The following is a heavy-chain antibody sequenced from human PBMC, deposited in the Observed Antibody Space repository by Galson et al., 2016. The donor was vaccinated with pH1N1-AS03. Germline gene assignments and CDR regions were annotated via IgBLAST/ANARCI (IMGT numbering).Heavy chain of an antibody. CDR2: IYYSGST. V-gene: IGHV4-30-4*01. J-gene: IGHJ6*02. Sequence: LSLTCTVSGGSISTGDIYWNWIRQPPGKGLEWIGYIYYSGSTYNNPSLKSRANISLDPSKNEFSLKLSSVSAADTAVYYCARGSPYYYYSMDVWGQGTTVTVSS. CDR1: GGSISTGDIY. CDR3: ARGSPYYYYSMDV.